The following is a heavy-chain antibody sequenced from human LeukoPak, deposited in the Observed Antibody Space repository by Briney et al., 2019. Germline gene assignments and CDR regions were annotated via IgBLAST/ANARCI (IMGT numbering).Heavy chain of an antibody. Sequence: GGSLRLSCAASGFTFSSYWMHWVRHAPGKGLVWVSRINTDGGTTDYADSVKGRFTISRDNAKNTLYLQMDSLRAEDTAVYYCVTSGWFYYFDYWGQGTLVTVSS. CDR1: GFTFSSYW. J-gene: IGHJ4*02. V-gene: IGHV3-74*01. CDR2: INTDGGTT. CDR3: VTSGWFYYFDY. D-gene: IGHD6-19*01.